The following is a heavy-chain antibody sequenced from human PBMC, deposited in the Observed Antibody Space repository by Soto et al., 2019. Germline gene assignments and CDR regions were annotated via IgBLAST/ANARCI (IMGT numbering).Heavy chain of an antibody. CDR3: TRSEYDPILDY. D-gene: IGHD1-1*01. Sequence: QVQLVQSGAEVKKPGASVKVSCKASGYTFTSYWMHWVRQAPGQGLEWMGIINPSAGTTNYAQKFQGRVTMTRDTSTSTVYMDLSSLRSEDTAVYYCTRSEYDPILDYWGQGTLVTVSS. V-gene: IGHV1-46*03. J-gene: IGHJ4*02. CDR1: GYTFTSYW. CDR2: INPSAGTT.